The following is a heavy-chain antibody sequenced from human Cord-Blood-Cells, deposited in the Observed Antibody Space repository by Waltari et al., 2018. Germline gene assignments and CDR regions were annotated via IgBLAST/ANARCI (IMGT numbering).Heavy chain of an antibody. V-gene: IGHV3-23*01. J-gene: IGHJ2*01. CDR1: GFTFSSHA. Sequence: EVQLLESGGGLVKHGGFLRLSWAAYGFTFSSHAISLVRQAPGKGLEWVSAISGSGGSTYYADSVKGRFTISRDNSKNTLYLQMNSLRAEDTAVYYCAKEARNYWYFDLWGRGTLVTVSS. CDR3: AKEARNYWYFDL. CDR2: ISGSGGST.